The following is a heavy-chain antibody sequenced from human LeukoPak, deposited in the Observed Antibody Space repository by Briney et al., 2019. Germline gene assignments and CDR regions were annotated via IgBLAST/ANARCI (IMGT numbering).Heavy chain of an antibody. Sequence: SETLSLTCTVSGGSISSSSYYWGWIRQPPGKGLEWIGSIYYSGNCYNPSLKSRVTIFVDTSKNQFSLKLSSVTAADTAVYYCQSRYLEWLLDYWGQGTLVTVSS. CDR2: IYYSGN. V-gene: IGHV4-39*01. J-gene: IGHJ4*02. CDR3: QSRYLEWLLDY. D-gene: IGHD3-3*01. CDR1: GGSISSSSYY.